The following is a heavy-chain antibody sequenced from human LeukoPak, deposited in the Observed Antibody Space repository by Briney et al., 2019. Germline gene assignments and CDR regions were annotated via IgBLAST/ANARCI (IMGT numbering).Heavy chain of an antibody. Sequence: GGSLRLSCAASGFRFSDFTMTWVRQAPGKGPEWVSAIGGRGGSTYYADSVRGRFTISRDNSKDMLYLQMNSLKVEDTATYYCGKEGGAWGQGTKVTVSS. CDR2: IGGRGGST. J-gene: IGHJ5*02. V-gene: IGHV3-23*01. CDR3: GKEGGA. CDR1: GFRFSDFT. D-gene: IGHD3-16*01.